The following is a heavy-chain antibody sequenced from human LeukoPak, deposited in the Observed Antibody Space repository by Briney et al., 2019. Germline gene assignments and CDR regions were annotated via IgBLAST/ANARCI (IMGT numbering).Heavy chain of an antibody. CDR2: INHSGST. D-gene: IGHD3-22*01. Sequence: SETLSLTCGVDAGSLSGYYWSWIRQPPGKGLEWIGEINHSGSTNYNPSLKSRVTISVDTSKNQFSLKLSSVTAADTAVYYCARYRNGYYDSSGGYYFDYWGQGTLVTVSS. J-gene: IGHJ4*02. V-gene: IGHV4-34*01. CDR1: AGSLSGYY. CDR3: ARYRNGYYDSSGGYYFDY.